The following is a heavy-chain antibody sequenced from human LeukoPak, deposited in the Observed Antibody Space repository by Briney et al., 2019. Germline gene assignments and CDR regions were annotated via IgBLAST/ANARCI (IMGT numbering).Heavy chain of an antibody. CDR1: GYIFTTYS. Sequence: ASVKVSCKASGYIFTTYSIHWVRQAPGQGLEWIGVINPRGDATIYAQKFQGRVTMTSDTSTTTIYMELSSLKSEDTGLYYCARKWSSRDWFDPWGQGTLVTVSS. V-gene: IGHV1-46*01. CDR2: INPRGDAT. D-gene: IGHD2-8*01. J-gene: IGHJ5*02. CDR3: ARKWSSRDWFDP.